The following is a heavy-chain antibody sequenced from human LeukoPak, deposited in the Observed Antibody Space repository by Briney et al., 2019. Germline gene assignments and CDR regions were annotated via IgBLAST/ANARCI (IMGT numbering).Heavy chain of an antibody. J-gene: IGHJ6*02. D-gene: IGHD6-19*01. CDR1: GFTFSSYW. Sequence: GGSLRLSCVASGFTFSSYWMHWVRQDPRKGLVWVSRISGDGRNINYADSVRGRFTISRDNAKNTLYLQMNTLRTEDTALYYRAKGSSGWYSLDKGYYYGMDVWGQGTTVTVSS. V-gene: IGHV3-74*01. CDR3: AKGSSGWYSLDKGYYYGMDV. CDR2: ISGDGRNI.